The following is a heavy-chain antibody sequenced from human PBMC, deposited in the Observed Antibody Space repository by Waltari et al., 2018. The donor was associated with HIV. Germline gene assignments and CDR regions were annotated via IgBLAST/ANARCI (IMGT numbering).Heavy chain of an antibody. V-gene: IGHV3-15*01. CDR3: TTGTPGYLFSLYFDS. CDR1: GLTFSWAW. D-gene: IGHD1-1*01. CDR2: IKSKRDGEKT. J-gene: IGHJ4*02. Sequence: EVHLVESGGGLVKPGGSLRLSCAASGLTFSWAWMSWVRQAPGKGLEWIAHIKSKRDGEKTDYAAPVKGRFTISRDDSKNTLYLQMNSLKTEDTAVYYCTTGTPGYLFSLYFDSWGQGNLVTVSS.